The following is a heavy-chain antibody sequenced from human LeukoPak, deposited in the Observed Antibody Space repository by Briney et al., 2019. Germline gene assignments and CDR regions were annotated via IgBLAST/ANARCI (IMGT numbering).Heavy chain of an antibody. Sequence: SETLSLTCTVSGGSISSYYWSWIRQPAGKGLEWIGRIYTSGSTNYNPSLKSRVTMSVDTSKNQSSLKLSSVTAADTAVYYCARALAYYYDSSGYYPMYYFDYWGQGTLVTVSS. V-gene: IGHV4-4*07. CDR3: ARALAYYYDSSGYYPMYYFDY. CDR2: IYTSGST. D-gene: IGHD3-22*01. J-gene: IGHJ4*02. CDR1: GGSISSYY.